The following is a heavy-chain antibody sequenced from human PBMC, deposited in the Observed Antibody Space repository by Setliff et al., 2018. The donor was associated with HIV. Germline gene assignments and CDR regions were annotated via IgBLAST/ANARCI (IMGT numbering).Heavy chain of an antibody. CDR3: ASLDGSESPYIYYYYMDV. CDR1: GDSISSGSYY. V-gene: IGHV4-61*09. Sequence: PSETLSLTCSVSGDSISSGSYYWSWIRLPAGKGLEWIGQIHTTGSTNYNPSRKSRVTISVDTSKNQFSLKLSSVTAADTAVYYCASLDGSESPYIYYYYMDVWGKGTAVTVSS. J-gene: IGHJ6*03. D-gene: IGHD3-10*01. CDR2: IHTTGST.